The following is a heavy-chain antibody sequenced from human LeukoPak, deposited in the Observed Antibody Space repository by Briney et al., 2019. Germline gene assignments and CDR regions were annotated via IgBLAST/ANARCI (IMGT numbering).Heavy chain of an antibody. Sequence: GGSLRLSCAASGFTFSSYAMTWVRQAPGKGLEWVSGISGSGGSTYYADSVKGRFTISRDNSKNTLYLQMNSLRAEDTAVYYCAKAFYYDSSGPTYFDYWGQGTLVTVSS. J-gene: IGHJ4*02. V-gene: IGHV3-23*01. CDR3: AKAFYYDSSGPTYFDY. CDR2: ISGSGGST. D-gene: IGHD3-22*01. CDR1: GFTFSSYA.